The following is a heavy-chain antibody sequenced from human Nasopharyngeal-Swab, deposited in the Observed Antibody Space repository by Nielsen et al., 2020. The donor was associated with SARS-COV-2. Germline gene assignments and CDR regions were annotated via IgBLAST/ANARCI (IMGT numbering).Heavy chain of an antibody. D-gene: IGHD3-16*01. J-gene: IGHJ4*02. V-gene: IGHV3-7*01. CDR1: GFTFSNYW. CDR2: IKQDGSEK. Sequence: GGSLRLSCAVSGFTFSNYWMTWVRQAPGKGLGWVANIKQDGSEKYYLDSVKGRFTISRDNAQNSLYLQKNSLRAEDTAVYYCARDPYTSPDYWGQGTLVTVSS. CDR3: ARDPYTSPDY.